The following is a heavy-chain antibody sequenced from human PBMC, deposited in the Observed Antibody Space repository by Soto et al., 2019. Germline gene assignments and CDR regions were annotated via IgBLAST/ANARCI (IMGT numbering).Heavy chain of an antibody. J-gene: IGHJ3*02. V-gene: IGHV3-33*01. CDR1: GFTFSSYG. CDR3: ARDGAPLLWFAEWGRDAFDI. Sequence: QVQLVESGGGVVQPGRSLRLSCAASGFTFSSYGMHWVRQAPGKGLEWVAVIWYDGSNKYYADSVKGRFTISRDNSKNTLYLQMNSLRAEDTAVYYCARDGAPLLWFAEWGRDAFDIWGQGTMVTVSS. CDR2: IWYDGSNK. D-gene: IGHD3-10*01.